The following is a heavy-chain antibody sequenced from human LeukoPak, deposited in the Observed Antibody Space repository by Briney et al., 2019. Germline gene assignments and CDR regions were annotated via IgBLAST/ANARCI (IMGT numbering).Heavy chain of an antibody. V-gene: IGHV4-34*01. CDR3: ARGTNFDWLLYYYYGMDV. J-gene: IGHJ6*02. CDR1: GGSFSGYY. Sequence: SSETLSLTCAVYGGSFSGYYWSWIRQPPGKGLEWIGEINHSGSTNYNPSLKSRVTISVDTSKNQFSLKLSSVTAADTAVYYCARGTNFDWLLYYYYGMDVWGQGTTVTVPS. D-gene: IGHD3-9*01. CDR2: INHSGST.